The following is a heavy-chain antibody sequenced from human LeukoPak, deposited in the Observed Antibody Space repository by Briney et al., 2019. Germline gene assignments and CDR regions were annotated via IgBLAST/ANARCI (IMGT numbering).Heavy chain of an antibody. V-gene: IGHV1-2*02. CDR3: ARALSCSRTSCRYPGDFDY. CDR1: GYTFTGYY. J-gene: IGHJ4*02. Sequence: ASVKVSCKASGYTFTGYYMHWVRQAPGQGLEWMGWINPNSGGTNYAQKFQGRVTMTRDTSISTAYMELSRLRSDDTAVYYCARALSCSRTSCRYPGDFDYWGQGTLVTVSS. D-gene: IGHD2-2*01. CDR2: INPNSGGT.